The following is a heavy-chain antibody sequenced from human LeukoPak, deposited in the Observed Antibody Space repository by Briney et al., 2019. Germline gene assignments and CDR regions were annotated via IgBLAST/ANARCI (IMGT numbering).Heavy chain of an antibody. CDR2: ISSSSTM. Sequence: GGSLRLSCAASGFTFGSYSISWVRQAPGKGLEWVSYISSSSTMSYADSVKGRFTISRDNANNSLYLQMSSLRDEDTAVYYCARGGTSSSLAYWGQGTLVTVSS. D-gene: IGHD4-23*01. CDR1: GFTFGSYS. CDR3: ARGGTSSSLAY. J-gene: IGHJ4*02. V-gene: IGHV3-48*02.